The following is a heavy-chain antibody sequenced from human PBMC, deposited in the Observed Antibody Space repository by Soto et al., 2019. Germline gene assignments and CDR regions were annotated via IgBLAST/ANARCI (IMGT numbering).Heavy chain of an antibody. Sequence: ASVKVSCKASGYTFTSYYMHWVRQAPGQGLEWMGIINPSGGSTSYAQKFQGRVTMTRDTSTSTVYMELSSLRSEDTAVYYCGRDLGDYDFWSGYYSFDYWGQGTLVTVSS. CDR3: GRDLGDYDFWSGYYSFDY. V-gene: IGHV1-46*01. CDR1: GYTFTSYY. CDR2: INPSGGST. J-gene: IGHJ4*02. D-gene: IGHD3-3*01.